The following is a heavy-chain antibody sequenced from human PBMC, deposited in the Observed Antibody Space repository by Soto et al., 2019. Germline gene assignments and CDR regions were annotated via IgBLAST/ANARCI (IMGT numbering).Heavy chain of an antibody. J-gene: IGHJ4*02. CDR1: GFTFTNYA. CDR3: AKGSASGSPYYFDC. D-gene: IGHD6-25*01. V-gene: IGHV3-23*01. CDR2: ISGSGGST. Sequence: GGSLRLSCAASGFTFTNYAMSWVRQAPGKGLEWVSAISGSGGSTYRADSVKGRFTISRDNSKNTLYLQMNSLRAEDTAVYFCAKGSASGSPYYFDCWGQGALDTVSS.